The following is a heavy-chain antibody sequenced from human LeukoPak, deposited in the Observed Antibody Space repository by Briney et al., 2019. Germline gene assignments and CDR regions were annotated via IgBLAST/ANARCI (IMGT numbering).Heavy chain of an antibody. CDR2: IKQDESEK. CDR1: GFTFSGYW. CDR3: ARFGMDAAIDY. D-gene: IGHD2-15*01. Sequence: GGSLRLSCAASGFTFSGYWMSWVRQAPGRGLEWVATIKQDESEKTYVDSVEGRFTSSRDNAKSSLFLQMDSLRAEDTAVYYCARFGMDAAIDYWGQGALVTVSS. V-gene: IGHV3-7*01. J-gene: IGHJ4*02.